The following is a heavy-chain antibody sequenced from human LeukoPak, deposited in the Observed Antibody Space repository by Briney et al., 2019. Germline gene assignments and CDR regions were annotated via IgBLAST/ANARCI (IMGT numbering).Heavy chain of an antibody. CDR1: GYTFTSYG. CDR3: ARYRIGCGGDCYSLVDY. CDR2: ISAYNGNT. J-gene: IGHJ4*02. Sequence: ASVKVSCKASGYTFTSYGIGWVRHAPGQGLELMGWISAYNGNTNYAQKLQGRVTMTTDTSTSTAYMELRSLRSDDTAVYYCARYRIGCGGDCYSLVDYWGQGTLVTVSS. V-gene: IGHV1-18*01. D-gene: IGHD2-21*02.